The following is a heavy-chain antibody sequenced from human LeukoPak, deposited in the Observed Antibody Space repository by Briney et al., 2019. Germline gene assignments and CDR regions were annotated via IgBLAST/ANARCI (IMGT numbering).Heavy chain of an antibody. CDR3: ARGYCSSTSCPVDAFDI. Sequence: ASVKVSCKASGYTFTSDGISWVRQAPGQGLEWMGWISPYNGNTNYAQKFQGRVTMTRNTSISTAYMELSSLRSEDTAVYYCARGYCSSTSCPVDAFDIWGQGTMVTVSS. D-gene: IGHD2-2*01. V-gene: IGHV1-18*01. CDR1: GYTFTSDG. J-gene: IGHJ3*02. CDR2: ISPYNGNT.